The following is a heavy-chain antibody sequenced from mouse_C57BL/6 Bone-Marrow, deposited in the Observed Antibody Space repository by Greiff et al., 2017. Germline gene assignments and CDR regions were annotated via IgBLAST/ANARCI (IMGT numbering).Heavy chain of an antibody. J-gene: IGHJ2*01. CDR1: GFTFSSYA. Sequence: EVHLVESGGGLVKPGGSLKLSCAASGFTFSSYAMSWVRQTPEKRLEWVATISDGGSYTYYPDNVKGKFTISRDNAKNNLYLQMSHLTSEDTAMYYCAREVNGSNPLFDYWGQGTTLTVSS. CDR3: AREVNGSNPLFDY. V-gene: IGHV5-4*01. D-gene: IGHD1-1*01. CDR2: ISDGGSYT.